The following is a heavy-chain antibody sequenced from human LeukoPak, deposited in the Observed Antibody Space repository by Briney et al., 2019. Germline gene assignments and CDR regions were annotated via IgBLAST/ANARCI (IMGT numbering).Heavy chain of an antibody. CDR1: GGSFSGYY. D-gene: IGHD6-13*01. CDR3: ARGVIAAAGH. J-gene: IGHJ4*02. Sequence: SETLSLTCAVYGGSFSGYYWSWIRQPPGKGLEWIGEIIHSGSTNYNPSLKSRVTISVDTSKNQFSLKLSSVTAADTAVYYCARGVIAAAGHWGQGTLVTVSS. CDR2: IIHSGST. V-gene: IGHV4-34*01.